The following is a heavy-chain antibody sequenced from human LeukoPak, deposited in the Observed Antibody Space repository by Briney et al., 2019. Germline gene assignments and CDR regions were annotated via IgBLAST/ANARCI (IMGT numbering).Heavy chain of an antibody. V-gene: IGHV3-21*01. Sequence: PGGSLRLSCAASGFSFSNAWMSWVRQAPGKGLEWVSSISSSSSYIYYADSVKGRFTISRDNAKNSLFLQMNSLRAEDTAVYYCARDRGYKKPSPRMDVWGKGTTVTVSS. CDR1: GFSFSNAW. J-gene: IGHJ6*04. CDR3: ARDRGYKKPSPRMDV. CDR2: ISSSSSYI. D-gene: IGHD5-24*01.